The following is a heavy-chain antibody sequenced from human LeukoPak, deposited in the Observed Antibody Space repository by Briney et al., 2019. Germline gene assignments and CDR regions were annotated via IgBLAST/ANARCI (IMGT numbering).Heavy chain of an antibody. CDR1: GFTFSSYG. V-gene: IGHV3-30*03. D-gene: IGHD4-17*01. J-gene: IGHJ4*02. CDR3: ASPFYGDSGSPDY. CDR2: ISYDGSNK. Sequence: PGGSLRLSCAASGFTFSSYGMHWVRQAPGKGLEWVAVISYDGSNKYYADSVKGRFTISRDNSKNTLYLQMNSLRAEDTAVYYCASPFYGDSGSPDYWGQGPWSPSPQ.